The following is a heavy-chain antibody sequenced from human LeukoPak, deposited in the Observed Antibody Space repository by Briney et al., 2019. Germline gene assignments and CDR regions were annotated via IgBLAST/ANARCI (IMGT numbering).Heavy chain of an antibody. CDR2: VDHTGST. Sequence: SETLSLTCTVSDDSITMYYWTWIRQPPGKGLEWIGYVDHTGSTNYNPSLKSRVTISVDKSKNQFSLKLSSVTAADTAVYYCAKYSSSWYFDDAFDIWGQGTMVTVSS. V-gene: IGHV4-59*12. J-gene: IGHJ3*02. CDR1: DDSITMYY. CDR3: AKYSSSWYFDDAFDI. D-gene: IGHD6-13*01.